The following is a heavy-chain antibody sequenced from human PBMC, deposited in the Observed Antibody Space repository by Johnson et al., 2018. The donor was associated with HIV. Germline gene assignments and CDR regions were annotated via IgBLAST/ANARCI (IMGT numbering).Heavy chain of an antibody. Sequence: QMLLLESGGGLVQPGRSLRLSCTASGFTFGDYAMSWVRQAPGKGLEWVAVISFDGSNKYYADSVKGRFTISRDNSKNTLYLQMNSLRAEDTAVYYCARELEFGDLRKNDAFDIWGQGTMVTVSS. CDR1: GFTFGDYA. D-gene: IGHD4-17*01. J-gene: IGHJ3*02. CDR3: ARELEFGDLRKNDAFDI. CDR2: ISFDGSNK. V-gene: IGHV3-30-3*01.